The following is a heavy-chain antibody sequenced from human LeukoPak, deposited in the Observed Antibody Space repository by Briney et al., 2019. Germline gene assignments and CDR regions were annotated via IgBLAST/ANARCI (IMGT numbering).Heavy chain of an antibody. CDR1: GFTVGSNY. D-gene: IGHD4-23*01. CDR2: IYSGGST. J-gene: IGHJ5*02. V-gene: IGHV3-66*01. CDR3: ARANDYGGSNNWFDP. Sequence: GGSLRLSCAASGFTVGSNYMSWVRQAPGKGLECVSVIYSGGSTYYADSVEDRFTISRDNSKNTLYLQMNSLRAEDTAVYYCARANDYGGSNNWFDPWGQGTLVTVSS.